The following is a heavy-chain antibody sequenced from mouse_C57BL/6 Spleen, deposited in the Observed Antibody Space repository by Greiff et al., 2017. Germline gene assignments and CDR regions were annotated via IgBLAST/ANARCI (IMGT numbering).Heavy chain of an antibody. J-gene: IGHJ4*01. CDR2: IYPGSGST. CDR3: ARSDGYSYYYAMDY. D-gene: IGHD2-3*01. Sequence: VQLQQPGAELVKPGASVKMSCKASGYTFTSYWITWVKQRPGQGLEWIGDIYPGSGSTNYNEKFKSKATLTVDTSSSPAYMQLSSLTSEDSAVYYCARSDGYSYYYAMDYWGQGTSVTVSS. V-gene: IGHV1-55*01. CDR1: GYTFTSYW.